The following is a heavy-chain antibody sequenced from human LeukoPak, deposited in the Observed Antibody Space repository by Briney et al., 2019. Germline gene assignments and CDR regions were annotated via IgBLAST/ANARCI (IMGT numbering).Heavy chain of an antibody. CDR3: ARDPLLLWFGELHY. CDR1: GYTFTSYG. V-gene: IGHV1-18*01. J-gene: IGHJ4*02. CDR2: ISAYNSNT. Sequence: ASVKVSCKASGYTFTSYGISWVRQAPGQGLEWMGWISAYNSNTNYAQKLQGRVTMTTDTSTSTAYMELRSLRSDDTAVYYCARDPLLLWFGELHYWGQGTLVTVSS. D-gene: IGHD3-10*01.